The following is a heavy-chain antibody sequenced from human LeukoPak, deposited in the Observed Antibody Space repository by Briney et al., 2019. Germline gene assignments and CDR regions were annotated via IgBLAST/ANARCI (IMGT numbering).Heavy chain of an antibody. CDR1: GGSFSGYY. D-gene: IGHD4-23*01. V-gene: IGHV4-34*01. CDR3: TRGDPGNGLSN. J-gene: IGHJ4*02. Sequence: SETLSLTCAVYGGSFSGYYWSWIRQPPGKRLEWIGEINNSGNINYNPSLKSRVTTSVDTSENQLSLKVYSVTAADTAVYYCTRGDPGNGLSNWGQGTLVTVSS. CDR2: INNSGNI.